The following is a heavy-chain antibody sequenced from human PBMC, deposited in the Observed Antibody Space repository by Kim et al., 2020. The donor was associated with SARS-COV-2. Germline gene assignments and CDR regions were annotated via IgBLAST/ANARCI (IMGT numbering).Heavy chain of an antibody. V-gene: IGHV1-3*01. CDR2: KT. Sequence: KTKYSQKFQDRLTFARDTSANIAYMELSGLRSEDTALYYCARVASLFTVDIWGQGTMVIVSS. D-gene: IGHD2-15*01. CDR3: ARVASLFTVDI. J-gene: IGHJ3*02.